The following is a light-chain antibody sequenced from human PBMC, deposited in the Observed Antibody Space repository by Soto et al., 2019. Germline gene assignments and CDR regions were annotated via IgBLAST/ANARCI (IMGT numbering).Light chain of an antibody. Sequence: QSALTQPPSASGSPGQSVTISCIGTFNDVGGYDRVSWYQHHPGKAPKMLIFEVYNRPSGISDRFSGSKSGDTASLTISGLQAEDEADYYCISYIPSTTTHWVFGGGTKLTVL. V-gene: IGLV2-18*02. CDR2: EVY. J-gene: IGLJ3*02. CDR1: FNDVGGYDR. CDR3: ISYIPSTTTHWV.